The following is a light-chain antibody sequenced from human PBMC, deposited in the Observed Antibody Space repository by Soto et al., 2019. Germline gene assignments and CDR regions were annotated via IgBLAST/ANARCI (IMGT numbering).Light chain of an antibody. Sequence: EIVLTQSPATLSLSPGERATLSCRASQSVSSNLAWYQQKPGQAPRLLIYDAFNRATGIPARFSGSGSETHFTLTISSLKPEDFAVYYCQQRSNCPLSFGQGTKLEIK. CDR3: QQRSNCPLS. V-gene: IGKV3-11*01. CDR1: QSVSSN. CDR2: DAF. J-gene: IGKJ2*01.